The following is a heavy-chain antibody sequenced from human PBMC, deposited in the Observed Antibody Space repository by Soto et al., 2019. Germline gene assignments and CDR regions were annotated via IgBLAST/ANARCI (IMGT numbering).Heavy chain of an antibody. V-gene: IGHV4-39*01. J-gene: IGHJ4*02. CDR3: ARRGRPVAAP. D-gene: IGHD3-16*01. CDR2: IYYSGST. Sequence: QLQLQESGAGLVKPSETLSLTCTVSGGSISSSSYYWGWIRQPPGKGLEWIGSIYYSGSTYYNPSLKSRVTISVDTSKNQFSLKLSSVTAADTAVYYRARRGRPVAAPWGQGTLVTVSS. CDR1: GGSISSSSYY.